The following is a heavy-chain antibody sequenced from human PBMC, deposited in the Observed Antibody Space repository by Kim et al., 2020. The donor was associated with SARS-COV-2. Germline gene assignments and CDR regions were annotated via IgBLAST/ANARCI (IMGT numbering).Heavy chain of an antibody. Sequence: GGSLRLSCAASGFTVSSNYMSWVRQAPGKGLEWVSVIYSGGSTYYADSVKGRFTISRDNSKNTLYLQMNSLRAEDTAVYYCARERRWLQLYYYGMDVWGQGTTVTVSS. D-gene: IGHD5-12*01. J-gene: IGHJ6*02. V-gene: IGHV3-53*01. CDR3: ARERRWLQLYYYGMDV. CDR1: GFTVSSNY. CDR2: IYSGGST.